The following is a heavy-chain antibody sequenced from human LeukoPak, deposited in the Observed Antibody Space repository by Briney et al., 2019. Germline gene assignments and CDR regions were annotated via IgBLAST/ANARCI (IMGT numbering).Heavy chain of an antibody. V-gene: IGHV1-58*01. D-gene: IGHD1-7*01. CDR1: GFTFTSSA. Sequence: SVKVSCKASGFTFTSSAVQWVRQARGQGLEWIGRIFDGSGNTNYAQKFQERVTITRDMSTSTAYMELSSLRSEDTAVYYCAAKGDRTGTIAFDIWGKGTMVTVSS. J-gene: IGHJ3*02. CDR2: IFDGSGNT. CDR3: AAKGDRTGTIAFDI.